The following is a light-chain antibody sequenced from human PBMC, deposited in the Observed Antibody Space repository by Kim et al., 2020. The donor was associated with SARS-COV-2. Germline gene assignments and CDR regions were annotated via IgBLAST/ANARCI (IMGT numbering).Light chain of an antibody. J-gene: IGKJ3*01. CDR1: QGFSHY. CDR3: QKYDRVPFT. CDR2: AAS. V-gene: IGKV1-27*01. Sequence: DIQMTQSPSSLSASVGDRVTITCRASQGFSHYLAWYQQKPGKVPKLLIYAASTLQSGVPSRFSGSGSGTDFTLTISSLQPKDVATYYCQKYDRVPFTFGPGTKVDIK.